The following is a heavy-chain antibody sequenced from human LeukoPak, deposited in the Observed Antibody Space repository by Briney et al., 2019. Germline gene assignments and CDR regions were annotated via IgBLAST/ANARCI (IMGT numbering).Heavy chain of an antibody. CDR2: INPKNGDT. Sequence: ASVKVSCKASGYTFDDEYIHWVRQAPGLGLEWMEWINPKNGDTNYAQKFQGRVTMTRDTSISTAYMELRRLKSDDSAVYYCARRVQKLVATSWFDPWGQGTLVTVSS. CDR1: GYTFDDEY. V-gene: IGHV1-2*02. D-gene: IGHD5-12*01. J-gene: IGHJ5*02. CDR3: ARRVQKLVATSWFDP.